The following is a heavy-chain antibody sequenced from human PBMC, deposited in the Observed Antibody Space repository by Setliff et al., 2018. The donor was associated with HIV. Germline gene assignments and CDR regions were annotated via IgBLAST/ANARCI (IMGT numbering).Heavy chain of an antibody. V-gene: IGHV4-61*09. CDR1: GGSISSGSYY. CDR2: IYTSGST. Sequence: TLSLTCTVSGGSISSGSYYWSWMRQPAGKGLEWIGHIYTSGSTNYNPSLKSRVTISVDTSKNQFSLKLSSVTAADTAVYYCASSYYDSSGYYLPSSDAFDIWGQGTMVTVSS. D-gene: IGHD3-22*01. J-gene: IGHJ3*02. CDR3: ASSYYDSSGYYLPSSDAFDI.